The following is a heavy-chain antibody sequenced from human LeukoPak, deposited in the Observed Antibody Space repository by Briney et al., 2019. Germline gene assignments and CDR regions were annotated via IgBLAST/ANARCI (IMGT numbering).Heavy chain of an antibody. CDR1: GGSISSSSHY. Sequence: SETLSLTCTVSGGSISSSSHYWGWIRQPPGKGLEWIGGISNSGSTYYNPSLKSRVTISVDTSNNQFSLKLSSVTAADTAVYYCATTTIRLGYWGQGTLVTVSS. V-gene: IGHV4-39*07. CDR2: ISNSGST. D-gene: IGHD1-26*01. J-gene: IGHJ4*02. CDR3: ATTTIRLGY.